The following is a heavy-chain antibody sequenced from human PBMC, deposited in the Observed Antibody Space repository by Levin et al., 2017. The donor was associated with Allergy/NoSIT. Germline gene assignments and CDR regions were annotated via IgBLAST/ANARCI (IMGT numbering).Heavy chain of an antibody. J-gene: IGHJ6*03. V-gene: IGHV4-61*02. CDR1: GGSISSGSYY. CDR3: ARDSRSHTVAGGYYYYYMDV. Sequence: SQTLSLTCTVSGGSISSGSYYWSWIRQPAGKGLEWIGRIYTSGSTNYNPSLKSRVTISVDMSKNQFSLKLSSVTAADTAVYYCARDSRSHTVAGGYYYYYMDVWGKGTTVTVSS. D-gene: IGHD6-19*01. CDR2: IYTSGST.